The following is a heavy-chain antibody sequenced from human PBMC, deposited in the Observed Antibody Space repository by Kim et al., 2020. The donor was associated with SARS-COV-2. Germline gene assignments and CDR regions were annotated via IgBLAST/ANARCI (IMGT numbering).Heavy chain of an antibody. CDR3: ARDLSTLFGYFDY. CDR1: GGSISSSSYY. J-gene: IGHJ4*02. CDR2: IYYSGST. D-gene: IGHD3-10*01. V-gene: IGHV4-39*07. Sequence: SETLSLTCTVSGGSISSSSYYWGWIRQPPGKGLEWIGSIYYSGSTYYNPSLKSRVTISVDTSKNQFSLKLSSVTAADTAVYYCARDLSTLFGYFDYWGQGTLVTVSS.